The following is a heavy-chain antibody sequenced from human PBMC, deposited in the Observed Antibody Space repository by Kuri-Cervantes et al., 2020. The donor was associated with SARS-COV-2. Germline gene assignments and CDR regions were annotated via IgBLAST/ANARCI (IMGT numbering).Heavy chain of an antibody. CDR3: ARGGCSSTSCYQYYFDY. V-gene: IGHV3-64*01. Sequence: GESLKISCAASGFTFSSYAMHWVRQAPGKGLEYVSAFSSNGGSTYYANSVKGRFTISRDNSKNTLYLQMGSLRAEDMAVYYCARGGCSSTSCYQYYFDYWGQGTLVTVS. CDR2: FSSNGGST. J-gene: IGHJ4*02. D-gene: IGHD2-2*01. CDR1: GFTFSSYA.